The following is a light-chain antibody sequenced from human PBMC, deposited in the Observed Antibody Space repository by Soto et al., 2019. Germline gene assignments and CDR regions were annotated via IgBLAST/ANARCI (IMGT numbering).Light chain of an antibody. CDR2: KAS. CDR1: QRISSW. V-gene: IGKV1-5*03. CDR3: QQYNSYPWT. Sequence: DIQMTQSPSTLSASVGDRVTITCRASQRISSWLAWYQQKPGKAPKLLSYKASSLESGVPSRLSGSGSGTEFTLTFSSLQPDDFATYYCQQYNSYPWTFGQGTKVAIK. J-gene: IGKJ1*01.